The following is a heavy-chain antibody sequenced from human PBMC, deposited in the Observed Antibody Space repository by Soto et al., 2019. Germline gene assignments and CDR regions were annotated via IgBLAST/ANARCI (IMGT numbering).Heavy chain of an antibody. D-gene: IGHD6-13*01. CDR3: ARRAASGRHFDH. Sequence: QVQLVESGGGLVMPGESLRLSCAASGFTFSDHYMSWIRQAPGKGLEWVSYISSSGNSMYYADSVKGRFTVSRDNAENPLYLQMNSLRAEDTAVYYCARRAASGRHFDHWGQGGLVSVAS. J-gene: IGHJ4*02. CDR1: GFTFSDHY. CDR2: ISSSGNSM. V-gene: IGHV3-11*01.